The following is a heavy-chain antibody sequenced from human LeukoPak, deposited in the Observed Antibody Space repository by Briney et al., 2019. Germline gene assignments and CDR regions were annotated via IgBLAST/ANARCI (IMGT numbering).Heavy chain of an antibody. V-gene: IGHV3-23*01. CDR1: GFTFTSYS. D-gene: IGHD1-26*01. J-gene: IGHJ4*02. CDR2: ISGGGGST. CDR3: AKGGKWDVTPFDY. Sequence: GGSLRLSCAAYGFTFTSYSMNWVRQAPGKGLEWVSTISGGGGSTYYADSVKGRFTISRDNSKNTLYLQVNSLRAEDTAVYYCAKGGKWDVTPFDYWGQGTLVTVSS.